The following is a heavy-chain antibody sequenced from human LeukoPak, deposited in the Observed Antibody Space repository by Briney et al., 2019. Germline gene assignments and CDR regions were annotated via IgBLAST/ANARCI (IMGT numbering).Heavy chain of an antibody. D-gene: IGHD6-19*01. V-gene: IGHV3-23*01. CDR2: ISGSGGST. CDR3: AKDGRSGGWHSDY. CDR1: GLTFSSYA. J-gene: IGHJ4*02. Sequence: GGSLRLSCAASGLTFSSYAMSWVRQAPGKGLEWVSVISGSGGSTYYADSVKGRFTISRDNSKNTLYLQMNSLRAEDTAVYYCAKDGRSGGWHSDYWGQGTLVTVSS.